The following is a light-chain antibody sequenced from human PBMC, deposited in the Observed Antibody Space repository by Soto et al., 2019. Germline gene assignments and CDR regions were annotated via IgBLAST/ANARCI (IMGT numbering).Light chain of an antibody. CDR2: DAS. V-gene: IGKV3-11*01. Sequence: EVVLTQSPDTLSLPPGERATLSCRASQSISSYLAWYQQKPGQAPRLLIYDASSRATGIPARFSGSGSGTDFTLTISSLEPEDFAVYYCLQLTDWPPQWTFGQGTQ. CDR1: QSISSY. CDR3: LQLTDWPPQWT. J-gene: IGKJ1*01.